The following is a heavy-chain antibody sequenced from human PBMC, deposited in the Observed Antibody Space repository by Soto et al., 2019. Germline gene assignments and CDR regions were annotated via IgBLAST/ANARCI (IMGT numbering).Heavy chain of an antibody. Sequence: EEHLVESGGGLIQPGGSLRLSCAASGFTFSDFNMNWVRQAPGKGLEWISYISSSGRSTYYADSVKGRFTISRDNANNSLFLQMNSLVDEDSAVYYCAKETVFFESRSSYSAQRPRWFDPWGPGTLVTVSA. J-gene: IGHJ5*02. CDR1: GFTFSDFN. D-gene: IGHD2-21*01. CDR2: ISSSGRST. CDR3: AKETVFFESRSSYSAQRPRWFDP. V-gene: IGHV3-48*02.